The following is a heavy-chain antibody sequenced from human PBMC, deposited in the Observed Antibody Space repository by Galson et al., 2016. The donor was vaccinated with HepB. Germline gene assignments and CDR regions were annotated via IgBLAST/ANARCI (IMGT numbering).Heavy chain of an antibody. V-gene: IGHV3-72*01. D-gene: IGHD1-26*01. CDR2: TRNKASSYST. Sequence: SLRLSCAASGFTFSDHYMDWVRQAPGNGLEWVGRTRNKASSYSTEYAASVKGRFTISRDDSKNSLYLQMNSLKTEYTAVYYCARDSGTYEIDYWGQGTLVTVSS. J-gene: IGHJ4*02. CDR1: GFTFSDHY. CDR3: ARDSGTYEIDY.